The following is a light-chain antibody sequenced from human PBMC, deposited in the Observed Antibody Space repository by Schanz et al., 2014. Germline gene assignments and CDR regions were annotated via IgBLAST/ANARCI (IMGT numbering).Light chain of an antibody. Sequence: DFVMTQSPDSLGVSLGERATINCKSSQSLLYSSNNKNYLAWYQQKPGQPPKLLISWASTRESGVPERFSGSGSGTDFTLTISSLQAEDVAGYYCQHYYSTPPTFGQGTKVEIK. CDR1: QSLLYSSNNKNY. CDR3: QHYYSTPPT. V-gene: IGKV4-1*01. CDR2: WAS. J-gene: IGKJ1*01.